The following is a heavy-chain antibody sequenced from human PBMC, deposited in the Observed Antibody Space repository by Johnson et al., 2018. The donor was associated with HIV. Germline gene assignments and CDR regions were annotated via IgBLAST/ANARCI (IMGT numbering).Heavy chain of an antibody. V-gene: IGHV3-30*18. Sequence: QVQLVESGGGVVQPGRSLRLSCAASGFTFSSYAMHWVRQAPGKGLEWVAVISFDGSDKYYADSVQGRFTISRDNSKSTLYLQRNSLRPEDTAVYYCAKERRAPRAFDIWGQGTMLTVSS. CDR2: ISFDGSDK. CDR3: AKERRAPRAFDI. CDR1: GFTFSSYA. J-gene: IGHJ3*02.